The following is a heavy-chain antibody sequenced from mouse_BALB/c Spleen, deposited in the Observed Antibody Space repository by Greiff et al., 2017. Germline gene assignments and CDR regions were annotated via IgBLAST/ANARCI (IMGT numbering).Heavy chain of an antibody. CDR1: GYSFTSYY. J-gene: IGHJ2*01. V-gene: IGHV1S135*01. CDR2: IDPFNGGT. CDR3: ARGGLLVPYYFDY. D-gene: IGHD1-1*01. Sequence: VQLQQSGPELMKPGASVKISCKASGYSFTSYYMHWVKQSHGKSLEWIGYIDPFNGGTSYNQKFKGKATLTVDKSSSTAYMHLSSLTSEDSAVYYCARGGLLVPYYFDYWGQGTTLTVSS.